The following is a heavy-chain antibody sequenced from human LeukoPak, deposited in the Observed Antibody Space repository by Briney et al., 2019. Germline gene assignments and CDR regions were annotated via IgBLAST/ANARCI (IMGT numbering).Heavy chain of an antibody. Sequence: GGSLRLSCAASGFTFSSYGMHWVRQAPGKGLEWVAVIWYDGSNKYYADSVKGRFTISRDNSKNTLYLQMNSLRAEDTAVYYCAKGSGDYFQYYFDYWGQGTLVTVSS. V-gene: IGHV3-33*06. J-gene: IGHJ4*02. CDR1: GFTFSSYG. CDR2: IWYDGSNK. CDR3: AKGSGDYFQYYFDY. D-gene: IGHD3-22*01.